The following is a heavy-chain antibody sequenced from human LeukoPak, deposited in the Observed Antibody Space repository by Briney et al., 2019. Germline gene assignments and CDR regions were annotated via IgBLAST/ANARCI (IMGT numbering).Heavy chain of an antibody. CDR1: GYTFTGYY. D-gene: IGHD3-22*01. CDR2: INPNSGGT. V-gene: IGHV1-2*06. J-gene: IGHJ4*02. CDR3: ARGDYYDSSGYFY. Sequence: ASVKISCKVSGYTFTGYYMHWVRQAPGQGLEWMGRINPNSGGTNYAQKFQGRVIMTRDTSISTAYMELSRLRSDDTAFYYCARGDYYDSSGYFYWGQGTLVTVSS.